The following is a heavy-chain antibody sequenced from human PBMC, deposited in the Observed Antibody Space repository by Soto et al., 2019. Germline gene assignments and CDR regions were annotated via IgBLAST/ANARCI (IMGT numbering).Heavy chain of an antibody. J-gene: IGHJ3*02. CDR3: ARRPKVCIAARSHQAFDI. V-gene: IGHV4-4*02. D-gene: IGHD6-6*01. Sequence: QVQLQESGPGLVKPSGTLSLTCAVSSGSISSSNWWSWVRQPPGKGLEWIGEIYHSGSTNYNPSLKSRVNISVDTSKKQFALKLSSVTAADTAVYYCARRPKVCIAARSHQAFDIWGQGTMVTVSS. CDR1: SGSISSSNW. CDR2: IYHSGST.